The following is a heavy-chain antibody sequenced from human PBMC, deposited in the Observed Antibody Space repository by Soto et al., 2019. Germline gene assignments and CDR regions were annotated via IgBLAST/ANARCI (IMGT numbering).Heavy chain of an antibody. Sequence: SETLSLTCTVSGGSISSSDYFWGWIRQPPGKGLEWIGNIIYSGSAPYHPSLKSRVTISVDTSKNQVSLKLNSVTAADTAVYNCVSGYPWVGFDYCGEGTLVTVSS. CDR3: VSGYPWVGFDY. CDR1: GGSISSSDYF. D-gene: IGHD5-18*01. V-gene: IGHV4-39*01. J-gene: IGHJ4*02. CDR2: IIYSGSA.